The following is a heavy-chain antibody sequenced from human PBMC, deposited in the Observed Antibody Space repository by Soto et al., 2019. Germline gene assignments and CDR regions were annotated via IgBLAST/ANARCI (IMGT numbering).Heavy chain of an antibody. CDR1: GFTFSNAW. V-gene: IGHV3-15*07. CDR2: IKSKTDGGTT. Sequence: PGGSLRLSCAASGFTFSNAWMNWVRQAPGKGLEWVGRIKSKTDGGTTDYAAPVKGRFTISRDDSKNTLYLQMNSLKTEDTAVYYCTTAAADYYDSSPLGHWGQGTLVTVSS. CDR3: TTAAADYYDSSPLGH. J-gene: IGHJ4*02. D-gene: IGHD3-22*01.